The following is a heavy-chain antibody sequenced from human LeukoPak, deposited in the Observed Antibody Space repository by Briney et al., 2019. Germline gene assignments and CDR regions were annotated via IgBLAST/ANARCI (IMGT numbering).Heavy chain of an antibody. CDR2: IIPIFGTA. V-gene: IGHV1-69*13. CDR3: ATLGGLRHYYYYYYMDV. J-gene: IGHJ6*03. D-gene: IGHD3-16*01. Sequence: ASVKVSCKASGYTFTSYAISWVRQAPGQGLEWMGGIIPIFGTANYAQKFQGRVTITADESTSTAYMELSSLRSEDTAVYYCATLGGLRHYYYYYYMDVWGKGTTVTIS. CDR1: GYTFTSYA.